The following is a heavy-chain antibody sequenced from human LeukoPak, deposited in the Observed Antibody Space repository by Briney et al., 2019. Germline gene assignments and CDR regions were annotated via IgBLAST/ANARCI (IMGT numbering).Heavy chain of an antibody. Sequence: ALVKVSCKASGYTFTSYYMHWVRQAPGQGLEWMGIINPSGGSTSYAQKFQGRVTMTRDTSTSTVYMELSSLRSEDTAVYYCARAARITMVRGVIPNWFDPWGQGTLVTVSS. D-gene: IGHD3-10*01. CDR2: INPSGGST. CDR3: ARAARITMVRGVIPNWFDP. J-gene: IGHJ5*02. V-gene: IGHV1-46*01. CDR1: GYTFTSYY.